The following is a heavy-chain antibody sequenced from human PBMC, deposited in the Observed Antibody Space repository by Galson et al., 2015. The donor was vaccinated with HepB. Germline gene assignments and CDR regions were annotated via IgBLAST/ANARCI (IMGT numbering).Heavy chain of an antibody. Sequence: SVKVSCKASGYTFTSYGISWVRQAPGQGLEWMGWISAYNGNTNYAQKLQGRVTMTTDTSTSTAYMELRSLRSDDTAVYYCAREGDYDYIWGSYRSREFDYWGQGTLVTVSS. V-gene: IGHV1-18*01. D-gene: IGHD3-16*02. CDR2: ISAYNGNT. CDR3: AREGDYDYIWGSYRSREFDY. J-gene: IGHJ4*02. CDR1: GYTFTSYG.